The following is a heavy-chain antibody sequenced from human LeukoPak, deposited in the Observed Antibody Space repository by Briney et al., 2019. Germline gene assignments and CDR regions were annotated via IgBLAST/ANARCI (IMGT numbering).Heavy chain of an antibody. V-gene: IGHV2-5*02. J-gene: IGHJ5*02. Sequence: SGPTLVRPTHTLTLTCPLSGVSLTTPGVGVAWVRQPSGKALEWLVLLYRDDDKRPSPSLKRRVPIAQDTSKTHVVLTMSHMKPEATATYFCYYRRPADVPPTDWFYAWGQGTLVIVSS. D-gene: IGHD4-11*01. CDR1: GVSLTTPGVG. CDR3: YYRRPADVPPTDWFYA. CDR2: LYRDDDK.